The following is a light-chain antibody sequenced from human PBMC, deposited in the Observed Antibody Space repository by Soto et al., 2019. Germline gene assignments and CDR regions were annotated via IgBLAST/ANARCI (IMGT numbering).Light chain of an antibody. V-gene: IGKV1-9*01. CDR3: QQLNHFPLT. J-gene: IGKJ4*01. CDR2: GAN. Sequence: DIQLTQSPSFLSASVGDRVTITCRASQGIGSYLAWYQQKPGKALNLLIYGANKLQSGAPSRFSGSGSGTEFTLTVSSLQPEDFATYYCQQLNHFPLTFGGGTKVEIK. CDR1: QGIGSY.